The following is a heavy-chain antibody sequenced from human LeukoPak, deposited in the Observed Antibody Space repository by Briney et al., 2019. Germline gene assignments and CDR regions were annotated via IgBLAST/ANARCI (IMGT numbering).Heavy chain of an antibody. V-gene: IGHV4-4*07. D-gene: IGHD3-22*01. CDR1: GGSISSCY. CDR2: IYTSGST. J-gene: IGHJ5*02. Sequence: SETLSLTCTVSGGSISSCYWSWIRQPAGKGLEWIGRIYTSGSTNYNPSLKSRVTMSVDTSKNQFSLKLSSVTAADTAVYYCARDLDYYDSSGYLNWFDPWGQGTLVTVSS. CDR3: ARDLDYYDSSGYLNWFDP.